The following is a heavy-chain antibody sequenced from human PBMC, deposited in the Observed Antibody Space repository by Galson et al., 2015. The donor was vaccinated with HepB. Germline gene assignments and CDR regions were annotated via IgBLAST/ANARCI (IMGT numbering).Heavy chain of an antibody. CDR3: AKDIPLVGYSYGPFDY. V-gene: IGHV3-30*18. CDR2: ISYDGSNK. Sequence: SLRLSCAASGFTFSSYGMHWVRQAPGKGLEWVAVISYDGSNKYYADSVKGRFTISRDNSKNTLYLQMNSLRAEDTAVYYCAKDIPLVGYSYGPFDYWGQGTLVTVSS. D-gene: IGHD5-18*01. CDR1: GFTFSSYG. J-gene: IGHJ4*02.